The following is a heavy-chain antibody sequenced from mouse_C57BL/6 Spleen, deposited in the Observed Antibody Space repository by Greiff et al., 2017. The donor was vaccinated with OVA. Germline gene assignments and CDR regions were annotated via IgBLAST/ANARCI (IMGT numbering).Heavy chain of an antibody. CDR2: INPGSGGT. CDR1: GYAFTNYL. V-gene: IGHV1-54*01. CDR3: AREEDY. Sequence: QVQLKESGAELVRPGTSVKVSCKASGYAFTNYLIEWVKQRPGQGLEWIGVINPGSGGTNYNEKFKGKATLTADKSSSTAYMQLSSLTSEDSAVYFCAREEDYWGQGTTLTVSS. J-gene: IGHJ2*01.